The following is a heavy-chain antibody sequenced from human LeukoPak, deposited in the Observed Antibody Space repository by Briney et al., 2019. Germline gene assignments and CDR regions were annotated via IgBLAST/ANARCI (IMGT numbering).Heavy chain of an antibody. V-gene: IGHV4-34*01. D-gene: IGHD5-12*01. CDR3: ARGYDYPRSRYYYYYGMDV. J-gene: IGHJ6*02. Sequence: NPSETLSLTCAVYGGSFSGYYWSWIRQPPGEGLEWIGEINHSGSTNYNPSLKSRVTISVDTSKNQFSLKLSSVTAADTAVYYCARGYDYPRSRYYYYYGMDVWGQGTTVTVSS. CDR1: GGSFSGYY. CDR2: INHSGST.